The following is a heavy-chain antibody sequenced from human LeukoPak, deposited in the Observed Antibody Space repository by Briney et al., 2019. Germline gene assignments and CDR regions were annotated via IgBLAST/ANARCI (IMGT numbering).Heavy chain of an antibody. V-gene: IGHV3-66*01. CDR2: IYSGGST. Sequence: GGSLRLSCAASGFTVSSNYMSWVRQAPGKVLEWVSVIYSGGSTYYADSVKGRFTISRDNSKNTLYLQMNSLRAEDTAVYYCARAPFADYFDYWGQGTLVTVSS. CDR3: ARAPFADYFDY. CDR1: GFTVSSNY. D-gene: IGHD2/OR15-2a*01. J-gene: IGHJ4*02.